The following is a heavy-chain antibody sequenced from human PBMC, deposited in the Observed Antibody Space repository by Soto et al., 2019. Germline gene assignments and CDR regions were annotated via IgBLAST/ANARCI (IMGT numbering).Heavy chain of an antibody. V-gene: IGHV1-3*01. Sequence: ASVKVSCKGSGYTFTKYTIHWVRQAPGQRLEWMGWINAVNGNTKYSQKFQDRVAFTRDTSASTAYMELSSLRFEDTAVYYCARGEGYCSGGKCYSWFDPWGQGTLVTVSS. CDR1: GYTFTKYT. D-gene: IGHD2-15*01. CDR2: INAVNGNT. CDR3: ARGEGYCSGGKCYSWFDP. J-gene: IGHJ5*02.